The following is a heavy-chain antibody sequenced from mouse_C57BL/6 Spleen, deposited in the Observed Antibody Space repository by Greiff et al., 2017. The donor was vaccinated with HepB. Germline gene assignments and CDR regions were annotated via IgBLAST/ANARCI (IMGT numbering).Heavy chain of an antibody. J-gene: IGHJ4*01. CDR3: ARSLVLRGGNYAMDY. Sequence: QVQLQQPGAELVRPGSSVKLSCKASGYTFTSYWMHWVKQRPIQGLEWIGNIDPSDSETHYNQKFKDKATLTVDKSSSTAYMQLSSLTSEDSAVYYCARSLVLRGGNYAMDYWGQGTSVTVSS. V-gene: IGHV1-52*01. CDR1: GYTFTSYW. D-gene: IGHD1-1*01. CDR2: IDPSDSET.